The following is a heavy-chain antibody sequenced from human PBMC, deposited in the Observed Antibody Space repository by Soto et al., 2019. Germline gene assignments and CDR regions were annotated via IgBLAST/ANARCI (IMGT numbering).Heavy chain of an antibody. CDR2: IYYSGST. D-gene: IGHD3-22*01. CDR3: ARSEYYYDSSGPRLPPLYPSHFDY. J-gene: IGHJ4*02. CDR1: GGSLSRGGYY. V-gene: IGHV4-31*03. Sequence: TLSLTCTVSGGSLSRGGYYWGWIRQHPGKGLEWIGDIYYSGSTYYNPSLKSRVTISVDTSKNQFSLKLSSVTAADTAVYYCARSEYYYDSSGPRLPPLYPSHFDYWGQGTLVTVSS.